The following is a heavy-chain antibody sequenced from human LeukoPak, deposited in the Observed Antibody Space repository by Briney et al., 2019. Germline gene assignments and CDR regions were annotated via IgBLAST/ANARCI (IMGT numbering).Heavy chain of an antibody. Sequence: GGSLRLSCAASGFDFTNFAVGWVRQAPGSALEWVSSIGGSGDTYYADSVKGRFTISRDISKNTLYLQLSSLRADDTAVYYCAKDGSGWSYDSWGQGTLVTVSS. CDR1: GFDFTNFA. CDR3: AKDGSGWSYDS. V-gene: IGHV3-23*01. CDR2: IGGSGDT. J-gene: IGHJ5*01. D-gene: IGHD3-10*01.